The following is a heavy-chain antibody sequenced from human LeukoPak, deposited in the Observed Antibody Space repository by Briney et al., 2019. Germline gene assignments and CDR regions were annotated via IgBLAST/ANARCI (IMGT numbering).Heavy chain of an antibody. Sequence: ASVKVSRKVSGYTLTELSMHWVRQAPGKGLEWMGGFDPEDGETIYAQKFQGRVTMTEDTSTDTAYMELSSLRSEDTAVYYCARDLPRPGYYYYYGMDVWGQGTTVTVSS. CDR3: ARDLPRPGYYYYYGMDV. CDR1: GYTLTELS. J-gene: IGHJ6*02. CDR2: FDPEDGET. V-gene: IGHV1-24*01.